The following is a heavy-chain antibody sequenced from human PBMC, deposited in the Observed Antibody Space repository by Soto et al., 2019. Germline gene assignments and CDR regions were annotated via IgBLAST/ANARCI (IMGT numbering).Heavy chain of an antibody. Sequence: QVQLVESGGGVVQPGRSLRLSCAASGFTFSRYAMHWVRQAPGKGLEWVAAISYDGSNKYYADSVKGRFTISRDNSKNTLYLQMSSLRAEDTAVYYCATDLPRRIVVATDPHFDYWGQGTLVTVSS. V-gene: IGHV3-30-3*01. CDR1: GFTFSRYA. CDR2: ISYDGSNK. D-gene: IGHD2-15*01. J-gene: IGHJ4*02. CDR3: ATDLPRRIVVATDPHFDY.